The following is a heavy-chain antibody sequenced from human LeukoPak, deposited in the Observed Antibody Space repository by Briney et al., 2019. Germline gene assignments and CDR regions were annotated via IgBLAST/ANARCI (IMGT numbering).Heavy chain of an antibody. D-gene: IGHD3-22*01. CDR3: AREKDYDSSGYYRTPYFDY. CDR1: GGSISSGSYY. V-gene: IGHV4-61*02. CDR2: IYTSGST. Sequence: PSETLSLTCTVSGGSISSGSYYWSWIRQPAGKGLEWVGRIYTSGSTNYNPSLKSRVTISVDTSKNQFSLKLSSVTAADTAVYYCAREKDYDSSGYYRTPYFDYWGQGTLVTVSS. J-gene: IGHJ4*02.